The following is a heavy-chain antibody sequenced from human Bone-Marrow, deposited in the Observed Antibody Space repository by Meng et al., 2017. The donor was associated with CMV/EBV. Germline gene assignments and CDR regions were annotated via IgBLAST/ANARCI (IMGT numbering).Heavy chain of an antibody. V-gene: IGHV3-7*01. D-gene: IGHD6-13*01. CDR1: GFTFSSFW. CDR3: ARLWGQQLPFQH. Sequence: GESLKISCAASGFTFSSFWMSWVRQAPGKGLEWVANINQDGSAKYCVDSVKSRFTISRDNAKSSLYLQMNSLRVEDTAVYYCARLWGQQLPFQHWGQGTLVTVSS. J-gene: IGHJ1*01. CDR2: INQDGSAK.